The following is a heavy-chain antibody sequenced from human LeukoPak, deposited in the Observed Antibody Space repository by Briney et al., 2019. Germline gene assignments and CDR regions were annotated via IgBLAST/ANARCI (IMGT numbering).Heavy chain of an antibody. CDR2: IYTGGNT. J-gene: IGHJ4*02. D-gene: IGHD4-17*01. CDR1: GFTVDRKH. CDR3: AARDGGDYPYFDY. Sequence: GGSLRLSRAASGFTVDRKHMTWVRQAPGKGLQWISFIYTGGNTYYSDSVKGRFTVSSDTSKNTLYLQMDCLRDEDTGVYRCAARDGGDYPYFDYWGPGTLVTVSS. V-gene: IGHV3-66*01.